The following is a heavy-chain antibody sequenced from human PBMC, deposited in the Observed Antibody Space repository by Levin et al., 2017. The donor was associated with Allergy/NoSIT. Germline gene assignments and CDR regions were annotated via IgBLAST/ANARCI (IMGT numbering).Heavy chain of an antibody. J-gene: IGHJ4*02. CDR2: VYNSGST. V-gene: IGHV4-59*11. CDR1: GASISSQY. Sequence: SETLSLMCSVSGASISSQYWSWFRQPPGKGLQWIGYVYNSGSTNYNPSLKGRVTTSVDTSRNQFSLSLSSVTTADTAVFYCARGWSGSSWYPPVCFDYWGQGALVTVSS. CDR3: ARGWSGSSWYPPVCFDY. D-gene: IGHD6-13*01.